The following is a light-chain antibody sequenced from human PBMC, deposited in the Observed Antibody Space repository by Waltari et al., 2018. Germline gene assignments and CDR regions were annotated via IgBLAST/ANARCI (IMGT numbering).Light chain of an antibody. CDR3: LSYTSSITFV. CDR2: EDN. Sequence: QPALTQPASVSGSPGPSITISCTGTSHDVGHAKNLCWYQQHPVKAPKLIISEDNERPSGVSDRFSGSKSGNTASLTISGLQAEDEADYYCLSYTSSITFVFGGGAKVSVL. J-gene: IGLJ2*01. V-gene: IGLV2-23*02. CDR1: SHDVGHAKN.